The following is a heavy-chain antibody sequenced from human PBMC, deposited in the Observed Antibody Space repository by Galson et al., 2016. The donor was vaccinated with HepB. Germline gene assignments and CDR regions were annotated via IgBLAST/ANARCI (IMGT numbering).Heavy chain of an antibody. CDR1: GFIFSTYA. V-gene: IGHV3-30-3*01. CDR3: ARDFDY. J-gene: IGHJ4*02. CDR2: ISNDGSNY. Sequence: SLRLSCAASGFIFSTYAMHWVRQAPGKGLEWVAIISNDGSNYYSADSVKGRFTISRDNSKNTLYLQMNSLRAEDTAVYYCARDFDYWGQGTLVTDSS.